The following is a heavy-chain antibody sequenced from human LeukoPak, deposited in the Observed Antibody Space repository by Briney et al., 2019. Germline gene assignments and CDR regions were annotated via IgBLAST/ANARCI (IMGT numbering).Heavy chain of an antibody. V-gene: IGHV3-33*01. CDR2: IWYDGSNK. Sequence: QPGGSLRLSCAASGFTFSSYGMHWVRQAPGKGLEWVAVIWYDGSNKYYADSVKGRFTISRDNSKNTLYLQMNSPRAEDTAVYYCVREPPLYYYGSGSYFDYWGQGTLVTVSS. CDR3: VREPPLYYYGSGSYFDY. CDR1: GFTFSSYG. J-gene: IGHJ4*02. D-gene: IGHD3-10*01.